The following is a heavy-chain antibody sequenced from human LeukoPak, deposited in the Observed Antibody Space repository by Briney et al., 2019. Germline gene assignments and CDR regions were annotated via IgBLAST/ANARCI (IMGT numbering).Heavy chain of an antibody. CDR3: ASSYDILTGYSFDY. Sequence: ASVKVSCKASGYTFTGCYMHWVRQAPGQGLEWMGWINPNSGGTNYAQKFQGRVTMTRDTSISTAYMELSRLRSDDTAVYYCASSYDILTGYSFDYWGQGTLVTVSS. J-gene: IGHJ4*02. D-gene: IGHD3-9*01. CDR2: INPNSGGT. CDR1: GYTFTGCY. V-gene: IGHV1-2*02.